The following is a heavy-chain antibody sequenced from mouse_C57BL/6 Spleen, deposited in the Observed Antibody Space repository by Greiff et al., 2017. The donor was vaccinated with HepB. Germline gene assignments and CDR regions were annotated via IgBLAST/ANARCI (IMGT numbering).Heavy chain of an antibody. CDR3: ARTFYYGSSYAMGY. Sequence: EVQLQQSGPELVKPGDSVKISCKASGYSFTGYFMNWVMQSHGKSLEWIGRINPYNGDTFYNQKFKGKATLTVDKSSSTAHMELRSLTSEDSAVYYCARTFYYGSSYAMGYWGQGTSVTVSS. J-gene: IGHJ4*01. V-gene: IGHV1-20*01. CDR1: GYSFTGYF. D-gene: IGHD1-1*01. CDR2: INPYNGDT.